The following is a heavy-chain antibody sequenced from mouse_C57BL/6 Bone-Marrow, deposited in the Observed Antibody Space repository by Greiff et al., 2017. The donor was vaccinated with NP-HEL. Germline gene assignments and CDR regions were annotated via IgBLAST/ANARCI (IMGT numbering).Heavy chain of an antibody. Sequence: EVQLVESGPGLVKPSPSLSLTCSVTGYSITSGYYWNWIRRFPGNKLEWVGSISYDGSNNYSPSLKNRISITRDTSNNQFVLKLNSVTAEDTATCYCARAYGNYLDYGGQGTTLTVSS. CDR1: GYSITSGYY. CDR3: ARAYGNYLDY. J-gene: IGHJ2*01. D-gene: IGHD2-10*02. CDR2: ISYDGSN. V-gene: IGHV3-6*01.